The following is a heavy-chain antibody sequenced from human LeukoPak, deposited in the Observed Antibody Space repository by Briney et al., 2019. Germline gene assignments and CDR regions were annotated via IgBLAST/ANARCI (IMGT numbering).Heavy chain of an antibody. CDR2: ISYSGST. V-gene: IGHV4-31*03. J-gene: IGHJ5*02. Sequence: SETLSVTCSVSRGSIRSGPYHWTWIRQPPGKGLEWVGYISYSGSTFYSPPLKSRATISVDTYKNQLSLRLNSVTAADTAVYYCARGHQYHSGAGSAPIDLWGQGTRVTVSS. CDR3: ARGHQYHSGAGSAPIDL. CDR1: RGSIRSGPYH. D-gene: IGHD3-10*01.